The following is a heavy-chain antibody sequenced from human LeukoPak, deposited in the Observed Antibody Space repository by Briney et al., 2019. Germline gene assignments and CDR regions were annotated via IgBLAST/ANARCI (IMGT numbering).Heavy chain of an antibody. Sequence: GGSLRLSCAASGFTFSSYWMHWVRQAPGKGLVWVSRINTDGSSTSYADSVKGRFTISRDNAKNTLYLQMNSLRAEDTAVYYCAREWVDCSSTSCYTGLGYWGQGTLVTVSS. CDR3: AREWVDCSSTSCYTGLGY. V-gene: IGHV3-74*01. CDR2: INTDGSST. CDR1: GFTFSSYW. J-gene: IGHJ4*02. D-gene: IGHD2-2*02.